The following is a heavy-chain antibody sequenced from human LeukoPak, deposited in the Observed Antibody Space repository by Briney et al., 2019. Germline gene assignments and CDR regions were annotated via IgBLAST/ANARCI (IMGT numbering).Heavy chain of an antibody. CDR1: GFTFSTYA. D-gene: IGHD5-12*01. J-gene: IGHJ4*02. V-gene: IGHV3-23*01. Sequence: GGSLRLSCAASGFTFSTYAVSWVRQAPGKGLEWVSVISGGGGNTYYADSVKGRFTISRDNSKNTLYLQMNNLRAEDMALYYCAKGLSGYVPFDYWGQGTLVTVSS. CDR3: AKGLSGYVPFDY. CDR2: ISGGGGNT.